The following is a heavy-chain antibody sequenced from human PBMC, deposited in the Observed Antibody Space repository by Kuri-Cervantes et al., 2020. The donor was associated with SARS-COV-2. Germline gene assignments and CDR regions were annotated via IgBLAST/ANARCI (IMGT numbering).Heavy chain of an antibody. CDR1: GGTFSSYA. D-gene: IGHD6-6*01. J-gene: IGHJ6*02. Sequence: SVKVSCKASGGTFSSYAISWVRQAPGQGLEWMEGIIPIFGTANYAQKFQGRVTITADESTSTAYMELSRLRSDDTAVYYCARDPGYSSSSVYYYYGMDVWGQGTTVTVSS. V-gene: IGHV1-69*13. CDR2: IIPIFGTA. CDR3: ARDPGYSSSSVYYYYGMDV.